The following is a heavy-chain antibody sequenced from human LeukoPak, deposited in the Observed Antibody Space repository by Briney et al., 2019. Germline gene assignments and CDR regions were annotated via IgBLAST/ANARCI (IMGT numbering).Heavy chain of an antibody. D-gene: IGHD4-17*01. CDR3: TLRLITVTTWVDY. CDR1: GFTFSNAW. J-gene: IGHJ4*02. Sequence: SGGPLRLSCAASGFTFSNAWMSCVRQAPGKGLEWVGRIKSKTDGGTTDYAAPLKGRFTISRDDSKNTLYLQMNRLKAEDTSVYYCTLRLITVTTWVDYWGQGTLVTVSS. CDR2: IKSKTDGGTT. V-gene: IGHV3-15*01.